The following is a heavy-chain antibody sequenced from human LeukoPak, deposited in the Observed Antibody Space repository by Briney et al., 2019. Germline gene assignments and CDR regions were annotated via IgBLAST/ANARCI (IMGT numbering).Heavy chain of an antibody. J-gene: IGHJ5*02. V-gene: IGHV1-8*01. CDR1: GYTFTSYD. D-gene: IGHD2-21*02. CDR2: MIPSSGNT. CDR3: ALRTASYWFDP. Sequence: ALVKVSCKASGYTFTSYDINWVRQATGKGLEWMGWMIPSSGNTGYAQNFQGRVTMTRNTSISTAYMELSSLRSEDTAVYYCALRTASYWFDPWGQGTLVTVSS.